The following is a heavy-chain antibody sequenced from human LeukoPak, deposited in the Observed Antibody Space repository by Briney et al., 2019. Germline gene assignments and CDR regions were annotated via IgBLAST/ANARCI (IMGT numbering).Heavy chain of an antibody. J-gene: IGHJ5*02. CDR2: IYYSGRT. Sequence: SETLSLTCTVSGGSITSNYWSWIRQPPGKGLEWIGYIYYSGRTNYNPALKSRVTISLDTSKKHFSLMLSSVTAADTAVYYCARHSNENWFDPWGQGTLVTVSS. D-gene: IGHD4-11*01. V-gene: IGHV4-59*08. CDR1: GGSITSNY. CDR3: ARHSNENWFDP.